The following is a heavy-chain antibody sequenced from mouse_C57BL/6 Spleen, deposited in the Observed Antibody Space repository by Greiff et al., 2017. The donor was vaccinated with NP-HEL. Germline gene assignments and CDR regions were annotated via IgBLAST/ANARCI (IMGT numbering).Heavy chain of an antibody. CDR3: ARGIAVVAYYFDY. CDR1: GYTFTSYW. D-gene: IGHD1-1*01. CDR2: IDPSDSYT. Sequence: VQLQQPGAELVMPGASVKLSCKASGYTFTSYWMHWVKQRPGQGLEWIGEIDPSDSYTNYNQKFKGKSTLTVDKSSSTAYMQLSSLTSEDSAVYYCARGIAVVAYYFDYWGQGTTLTVSS. V-gene: IGHV1-69*01. J-gene: IGHJ2*01.